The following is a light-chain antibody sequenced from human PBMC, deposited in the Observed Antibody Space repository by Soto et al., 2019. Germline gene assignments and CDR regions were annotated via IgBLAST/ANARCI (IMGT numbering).Light chain of an antibody. CDR2: GAS. J-gene: IGKJ3*01. Sequence: EIVLTQSPCTLSLSPGERATLSCRASQSVSGTYLAWYQQRPGQAPKVLIYGASSRAAGIPDRFSGSGSGTDFTLTISRLEPEDFAVYYCQQYGASPVNFGPGTKVDIK. V-gene: IGKV3-20*01. CDR3: QQYGASPVN. CDR1: QSVSGTY.